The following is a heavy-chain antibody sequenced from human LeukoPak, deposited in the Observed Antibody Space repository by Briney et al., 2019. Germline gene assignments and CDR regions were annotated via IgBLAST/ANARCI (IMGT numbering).Heavy chain of an antibody. Sequence: SETLSLTCTVSGGSISSYYWSWIRQPPGKGLEWIGYIFHTGSTFYNPSLKSRVTISVDNSKNQFSLRLTSVTAADTAVYYCAREFWFANAPGSWLDPWGQGTLVTVSS. CDR1: GGSISSYY. V-gene: IGHV4-59*12. J-gene: IGHJ5*02. CDR3: AREFWFANAPGSWLDP. D-gene: IGHD3-10*01. CDR2: IFHTGST.